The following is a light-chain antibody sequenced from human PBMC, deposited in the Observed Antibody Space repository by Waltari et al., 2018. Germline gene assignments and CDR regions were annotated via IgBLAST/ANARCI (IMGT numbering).Light chain of an antibody. CDR1: QSVSGK. V-gene: IGKV3-15*01. Sequence: EVVMTQSPVTLSVSPGERATLSCRASQSVSGKLAWYQQKPGQAPRLLIYGASTRVTDIPARFSGRGSGTEFTLTISSLQSEDFAVYYCQQYDNWPRTFGQGTKVESK. CDR3: QQYDNWPRT. CDR2: GAS. J-gene: IGKJ1*01.